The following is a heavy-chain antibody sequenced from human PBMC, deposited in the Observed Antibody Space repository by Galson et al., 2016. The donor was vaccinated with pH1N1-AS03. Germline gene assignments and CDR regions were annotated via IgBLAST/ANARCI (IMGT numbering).Heavy chain of an antibody. CDR2: VYPGLSS. D-gene: IGHD2-2*01. V-gene: IGHV4-61*02. J-gene: IGHJ6*04. Sequence: TLSLTCAVSGDSIRSDTYAWSWIRQPAEKGLEWVGRVYPGLSSNYNPSLKGRVTISVDRSKNQFSLKLRSVTAADTAVYYCAREGCGARSTTGCYASGLGRRSYMDVWGKGTTVTVSS. CDR3: AREGCGARSTTGCYASGLGRRSYMDV. CDR1: GDSIRSDTYA.